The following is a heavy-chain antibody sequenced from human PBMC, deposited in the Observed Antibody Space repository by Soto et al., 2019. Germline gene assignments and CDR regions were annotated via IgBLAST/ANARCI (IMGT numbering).Heavy chain of an antibody. CDR3: ARDSYGSGGSFDP. CDR1: GFTFSSYA. V-gene: IGHV3-23*01. J-gene: IGHJ5*02. D-gene: IGHD3-10*01. CDR2: ISGSGGST. Sequence: EVQLLESGGGLVQPGGSLRLSCAASGFTFSSYAMSWVRQAPGKGLEWVSAISGSGGSTYYADSVKGRFTISRDNSKNTVSRQTNSLRAVDRAVYYWARDSYGSGGSFDPWGQGTLVTVSS.